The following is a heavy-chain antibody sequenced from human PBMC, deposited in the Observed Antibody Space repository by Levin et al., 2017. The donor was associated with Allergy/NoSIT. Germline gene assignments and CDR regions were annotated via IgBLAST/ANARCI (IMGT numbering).Heavy chain of an antibody. CDR2: ISAYNGNT. J-gene: IGHJ5*02. D-gene: IGHD2-15*01. CDR1: GYTFTSYG. V-gene: IGHV1-18*01. CDR3: ARFGVGCSGGSCYGFDWFDP. Sequence: PGESLKISCKASGYTFTSYGISWVRQAPGQGLEWMGWISAYNGNTNYAQKLQGRVTMTTDTSTSTAYMELRSLRSDDTAVYYCARFGVGCSGGSCYGFDWFDPWGQGTLVTVSS.